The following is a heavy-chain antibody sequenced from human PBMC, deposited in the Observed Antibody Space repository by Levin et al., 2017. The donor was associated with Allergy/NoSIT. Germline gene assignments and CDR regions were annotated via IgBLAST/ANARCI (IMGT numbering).Heavy chain of an antibody. CDR1: GYTFTGYY. Sequence: GGSLRLSCKASGYTFTGYYMYWVRQAPGQGLEWMGWINPNSGGTNYAQKFQGRVTMTRDTSITTAYMELSRLRSDDTAVYYCASRTGTTGVGSFDIWGQGTMVTVSS. CDR3: ASRTGTTGVGSFDI. CDR2: INPNSGGT. J-gene: IGHJ3*02. V-gene: IGHV1-2*02. D-gene: IGHD1-7*01.